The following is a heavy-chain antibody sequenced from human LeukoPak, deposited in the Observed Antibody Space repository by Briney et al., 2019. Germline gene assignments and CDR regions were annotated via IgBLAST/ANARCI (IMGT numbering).Heavy chain of an antibody. CDR2: ISAYNGNT. CDR3: ARGDYDYVWGSYRFDY. D-gene: IGHD3-16*02. V-gene: IGHV1-18*01. Sequence: GASVKVSCKASGYTFTSYGISWVRQAPGQGLEWMGWISAYNGNTNYAQKLQGRVTMTTDTSTSTAYMELRSLRSDDTAVYYCARGDYDYVWGSYRFDYWGRGTLVTVSS. CDR1: GYTFTSYG. J-gene: IGHJ4*02.